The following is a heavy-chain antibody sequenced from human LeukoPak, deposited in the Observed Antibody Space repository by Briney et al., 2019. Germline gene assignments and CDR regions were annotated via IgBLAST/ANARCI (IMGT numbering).Heavy chain of an antibody. J-gene: IGHJ4*02. V-gene: IGHV1-18*01. Sequence: ASVKVSCKASGYTFTSYGISWVRQAPGQGLEWMGWISAYNGNTNYAQKLQGRVTMATDTSTSTAYMELRSLRSDDTAVYYCARGLNDFWSGYYDYWGQGTLVTVSS. CDR1: GYTFTSYG. CDR2: ISAYNGNT. D-gene: IGHD3-3*01. CDR3: ARGLNDFWSGYYDY.